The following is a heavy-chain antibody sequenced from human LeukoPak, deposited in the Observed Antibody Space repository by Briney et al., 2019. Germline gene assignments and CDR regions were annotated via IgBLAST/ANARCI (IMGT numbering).Heavy chain of an antibody. V-gene: IGHV3-48*03. CDR1: GFTFSSYE. CDR2: ISSSGSTV. CDR3: ARESDGSSWYRYFDY. Sequence: GGSLRLSCVASGFTFSSYEMNWVRQAPGKGLEWVSYISSSGSTVYYADSVKGRFTISRDNAKNSLYLQMNSLRAEDTAVYYCARESDGSSWYRYFDYWGQGTLVTVSS. J-gene: IGHJ4*02. D-gene: IGHD6-13*01.